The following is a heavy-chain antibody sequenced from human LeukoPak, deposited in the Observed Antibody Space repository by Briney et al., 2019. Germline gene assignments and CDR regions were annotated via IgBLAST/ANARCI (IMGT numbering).Heavy chain of an antibody. CDR3: ARVIEGVRTYYYYMDV. CDR1: GFTFSSYS. CDR2: ISSSSSTI. Sequence: GSLRLSCAASGFTFSSYSMNWVRQAPGKGLEWVSYISSSSSTIYYADSVKGRFTISRDNAKNSLYLQMNSLRAEDTAVYYCARVIEGVRTYYYYMDVWGKGTTVTVSS. J-gene: IGHJ6*03. D-gene: IGHD3-10*01. V-gene: IGHV3-48*01.